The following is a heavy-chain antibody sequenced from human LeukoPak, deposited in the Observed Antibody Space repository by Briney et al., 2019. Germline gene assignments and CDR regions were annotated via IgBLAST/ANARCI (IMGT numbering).Heavy chain of an antibody. Sequence: GRSLRLSCAASGFTFDDYAMHWVRQAPGKGLEWVSGISWNSGSIGYADSVKGRFTISRDNAKNSLYLQMNSLRAEDMALYYCAKDVYGDYSLVAFDIWGQGTTVTVSS. V-gene: IGHV3-9*03. D-gene: IGHD4-17*01. CDR3: AKDVYGDYSLVAFDI. CDR2: ISWNSGSI. J-gene: IGHJ3*02. CDR1: GFTFDDYA.